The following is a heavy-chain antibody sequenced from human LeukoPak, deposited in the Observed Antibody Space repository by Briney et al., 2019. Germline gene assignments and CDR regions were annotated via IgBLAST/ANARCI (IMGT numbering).Heavy chain of an antibody. Sequence: GGSLRLSCAASGFTFSTYSMNWVRQAPGKGLEWVSYITSSSRTIYYADSVKGRFTISRDNAKNSLYLQINSLRAEDTAVYYCARDRSSGWYLTPGFDPWGQGTLVTVSS. CDR1: GFTFSTYS. D-gene: IGHD6-19*01. J-gene: IGHJ5*02. CDR3: ARDRSSGWYLTPGFDP. CDR2: ITSSSRTI. V-gene: IGHV3-48*01.